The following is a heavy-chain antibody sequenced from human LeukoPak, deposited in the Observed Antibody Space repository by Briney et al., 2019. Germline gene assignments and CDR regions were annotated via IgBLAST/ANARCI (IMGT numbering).Heavy chain of an antibody. CDR3: ARVCRANDYGDYVHGWGSRFVSLYYYYYMDV. V-gene: IGHV4-39*01. D-gene: IGHD4-17*01. Sequence: SSETLSLTCTVSGGSISSSSFYWGWIRQPPGRGLEWIVSIYYSGSTYYNPSLKSRVTISVDTSKNQFSLKLSSVTAADTAVYYCARVCRANDYGDYVHGWGSRFVSLYYYYYMDVWGKGTTVTISS. CDR1: GGSISSSSFY. J-gene: IGHJ6*03. CDR2: IYYSGST.